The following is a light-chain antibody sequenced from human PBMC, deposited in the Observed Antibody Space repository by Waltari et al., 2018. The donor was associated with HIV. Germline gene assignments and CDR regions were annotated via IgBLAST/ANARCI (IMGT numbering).Light chain of an antibody. J-gene: IGLJ3*02. CDR1: SSYIGGYNS. CDR2: EVT. V-gene: IGLV2-14*01. Sequence: PGQSIPISCPGPSSYIGGYNSFSWSQHHPGKAPQVIMYEVTNRPSGVSTRFSGSKSGNTASLTISGLQAEDEADYFCTSYISSSTPVFGGGTKLTVL. CDR3: TSYISSSTPV.